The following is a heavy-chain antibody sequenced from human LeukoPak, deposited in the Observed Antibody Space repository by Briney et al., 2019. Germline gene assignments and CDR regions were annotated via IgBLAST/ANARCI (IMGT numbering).Heavy chain of an antibody. J-gene: IGHJ6*02. CDR3: ARDGIWFGELFEGMDA. CDR1: GFTFSSYS. D-gene: IGHD3-10*01. CDR2: ISSSSSYI. V-gene: IGHV3-21*01. Sequence: PGGSLRLSCAASGFTFSSYSMNWVRQAPGKGLEWVSSISSSSSYIYYADSVKSRFTISRDNAKNSLYLQMNSLRAEDTAVYYCARDGIWFGELFEGMDAWGQGTTVTVSS.